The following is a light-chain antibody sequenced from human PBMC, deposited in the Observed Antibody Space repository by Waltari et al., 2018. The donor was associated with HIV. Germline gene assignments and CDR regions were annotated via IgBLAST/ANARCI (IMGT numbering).Light chain of an antibody. CDR3: CSYAGSGLV. CDR1: RRDVGAYTL. V-gene: IGLV2-23*02. J-gene: IGLJ3*02. Sequence: QSALTQSASVSGSPGQSITISCPGPRRDVGAYTLVSWYQQHPGEVPKLLIYEVTKRPSGVSTRFSGSKSGNTASLTISGLQAEDEADYYCCSYAGSGLVFGGGTKLTVL. CDR2: EVT.